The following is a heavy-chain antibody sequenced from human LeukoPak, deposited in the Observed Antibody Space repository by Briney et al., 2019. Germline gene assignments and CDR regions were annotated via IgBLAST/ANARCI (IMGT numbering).Heavy chain of an antibody. CDR1: GFTFRSHG. CDR2: IWYGGSNK. D-gene: IGHD1-26*01. V-gene: IGHV3-33*01. Sequence: GTSLRLSCAASGFTFRSHGMHWVRQAPGKGLEWVAFIWYGGSNKYYTDSVKGRFTISRDNSKNTLYLQMNSLRAEDTAVYYCAGDRATSYFDYWGQGALVTISS. J-gene: IGHJ4*02. CDR3: AGDRATSYFDY.